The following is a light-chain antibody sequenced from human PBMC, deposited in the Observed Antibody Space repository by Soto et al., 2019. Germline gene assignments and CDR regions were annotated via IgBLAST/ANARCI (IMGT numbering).Light chain of an antibody. CDR2: AAS. CDR3: QQRYNWPIT. J-gene: IGKJ5*01. Sequence: EIVMTQSPATLSLSPGERATLSCRASQSVSGYIGWYQQKPGQAPRLLIYAASNRATGIPARFSGSGSGTDFTLTISSLEPEDFAVYYCQQRYNWPITFGQGTRLEIK. V-gene: IGKV3-11*01. CDR1: QSVSGY.